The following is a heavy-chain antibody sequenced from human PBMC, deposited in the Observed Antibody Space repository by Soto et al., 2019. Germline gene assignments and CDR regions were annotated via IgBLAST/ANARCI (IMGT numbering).Heavy chain of an antibody. Sequence: QVQLVESGGGVVQPGRSLRLSCAASGFTFSSYGMHWVRQAPGKGLEWVAVIWYDGSNKYYADSVKGRFTISRDNSKNTLYLQMNSLRAEDTAVYYCARARALTWFDPWGQGTLVTVSS. CDR1: GFTFSSYG. J-gene: IGHJ5*02. CDR3: ARARALTWFDP. CDR2: IWYDGSNK. V-gene: IGHV3-33*01. D-gene: IGHD3-10*01.